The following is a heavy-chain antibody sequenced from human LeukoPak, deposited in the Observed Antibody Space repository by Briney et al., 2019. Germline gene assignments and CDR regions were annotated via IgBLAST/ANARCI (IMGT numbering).Heavy chain of an antibody. CDR3: AKYAPPTTVVTRFFDY. J-gene: IGHJ4*02. D-gene: IGHD4-23*01. Sequence: PGRSLRLSCAASGFTFSSYAMHWVRQAPGKGLEWVSDIGRYGGDIQYADSVKGRFTISRDNSKNTLYLQMNSLRAEDTAVYYCAKYAPPTTVVTRFFDYWGQGTLVTVSS. V-gene: IGHV3-23*01. CDR1: GFTFSSYA. CDR2: IGRYGGDI.